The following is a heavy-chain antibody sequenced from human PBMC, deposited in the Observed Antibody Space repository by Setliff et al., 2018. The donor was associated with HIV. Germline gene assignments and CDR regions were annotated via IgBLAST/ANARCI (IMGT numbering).Heavy chain of an antibody. CDR1: GGSISRGNHF. CDR2: IYTDGST. D-gene: IGHD2-21*02. V-gene: IGHV4-61*02. CDR3: ARSVVVVTVEWFDP. Sequence: SETLSLTCTVSGGSISRGNHFWTWIRQPAGKGLEWIGRIYTDGSTNYNPSLKSRATIAVDTSKNQFSLKLSSVTAADTAVYYCARSVVVVTVEWFDPWGQGTLVTVSS. J-gene: IGHJ5*02.